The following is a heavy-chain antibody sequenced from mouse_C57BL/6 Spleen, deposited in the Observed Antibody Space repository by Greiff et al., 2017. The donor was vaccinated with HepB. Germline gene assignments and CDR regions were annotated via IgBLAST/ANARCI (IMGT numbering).Heavy chain of an antibody. V-gene: IGHV1-18*01. D-gene: IGHD1-1*01. CDR1: GYTFTDYH. J-gene: IGHJ4*01. CDR2: INPNNGGT. Sequence: EVQLQQSGPELVKPGASVKIPCKASGYTFTDYHMDWVKQSHGKSLEWIGDINPNNGGTIYNQKFKGKATLTVDKSSSTAYMELRSLTSEDTAVYYCARYYYSSSYDAMDYWGQGTSVTVSS. CDR3: ARYYYSSSYDAMDY.